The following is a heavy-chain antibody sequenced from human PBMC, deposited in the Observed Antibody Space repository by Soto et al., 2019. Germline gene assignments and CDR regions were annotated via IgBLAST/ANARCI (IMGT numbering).Heavy chain of an antibody. D-gene: IGHD6-19*01. Sequence: QVQLVESGGGVVQPGRSLRLSCAASGFTFSSYGMHWVRQAPGKGLEWVAVIWYDGSNKYYADSVKGRFTISRDNSKNTLYLQMNSLRAEDTAVYYCASEGAAVAGWTNYWGQGTLVTVSS. CDR2: IWYDGSNK. CDR3: ASEGAAVAGWTNY. CDR1: GFTFSSYG. J-gene: IGHJ4*02. V-gene: IGHV3-33*01.